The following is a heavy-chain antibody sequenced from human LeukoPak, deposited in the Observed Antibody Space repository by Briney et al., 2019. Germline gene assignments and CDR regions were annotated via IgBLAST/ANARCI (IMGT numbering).Heavy chain of an antibody. CDR3: TRFPPRGYSSGWGY. D-gene: IGHD6-19*01. CDR1: GFTFSNAW. CDR2: IKSKTDGGTT. J-gene: IGHJ4*02. V-gene: IGHV3-15*01. Sequence: GGSLRLSCAASGFTFSNAWMSWVRQAPGKGLEWVGRIKSKTDGGTTDYAAPVKGRFTISRDDSKNTLYLQMNSLKTEDTAVYYCTRFPPRGYSSGWGYWGQGTLVTASS.